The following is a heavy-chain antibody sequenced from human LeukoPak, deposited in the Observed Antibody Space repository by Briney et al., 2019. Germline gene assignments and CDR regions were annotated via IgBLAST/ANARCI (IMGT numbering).Heavy chain of an antibody. CDR3: AKAGYCSSTSCDPYYYYGMDV. CDR2: IYSGGST. Sequence: GGSLRLSCAASGFTVSSNYMSWVRQAPGKGLEWVSVIYSGGSTYYADSAKGRFTISRDNSKNTLYLQMNSLRAEDTAVYYCAKAGYCSSTSCDPYYYYGMDVWGQGTTVTVSS. V-gene: IGHV3-53*01. CDR1: GFTVSSNY. D-gene: IGHD2-2*01. J-gene: IGHJ6*02.